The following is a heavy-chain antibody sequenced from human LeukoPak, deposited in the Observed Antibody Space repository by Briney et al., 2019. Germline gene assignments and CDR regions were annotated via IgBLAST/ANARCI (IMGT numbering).Heavy chain of an antibody. D-gene: IGHD4/OR15-4a*01. Sequence: GGSLRLSCSASGFSFSDSYMSWFRLSPEKGLEWIAYITSSGTTTEYADSVKGRFTISRVNAENSLYLQMNSLRPEDTAVYYCGRDPDYGDPYWGQGTLVTVSS. CDR2: ITSSGTTT. J-gene: IGHJ4*02. CDR3: GRDPDYGDPY. CDR1: GFSFSDSY. V-gene: IGHV3-11*01.